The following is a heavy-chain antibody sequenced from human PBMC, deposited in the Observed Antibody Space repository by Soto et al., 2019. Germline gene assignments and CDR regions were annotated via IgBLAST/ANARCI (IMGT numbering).Heavy chain of an antibody. Sequence: SETLSLTWTVSGGSISSYYWSWIRQPQWKELEGFGFLYYSGSTNYNPSLKSRVTISVDTSKPQFSLKLSSVTAADTAVYYCARDNGEQLVGEYCSGGSCHPYWFDPWGQGTLVTVSS. CDR2: LYYSGST. D-gene: IGHD2-15*01. J-gene: IGHJ5*02. CDR3: ARDNGEQLVGEYCSGGSCHPYWFDP. CDR1: GGSISSYY. V-gene: IGHV4-59*01.